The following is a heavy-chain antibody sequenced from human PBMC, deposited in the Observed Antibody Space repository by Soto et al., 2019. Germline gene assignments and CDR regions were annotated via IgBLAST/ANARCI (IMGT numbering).Heavy chain of an antibody. CDR1: GGTFSSYA. Sequence: GASVKVSCKASGGTFSSYAISWVRQAPGQGLEWMGGIIPIFGTANYAQKFQGRVTITADESTSTAYMELSSLRSEDTAVYYCARVRYDYGDYEDYYYYGMDVWGQGTTVTVSS. V-gene: IGHV1-69*13. CDR2: IIPIFGTA. J-gene: IGHJ6*02. CDR3: ARVRYDYGDYEDYYYYGMDV. D-gene: IGHD4-17*01.